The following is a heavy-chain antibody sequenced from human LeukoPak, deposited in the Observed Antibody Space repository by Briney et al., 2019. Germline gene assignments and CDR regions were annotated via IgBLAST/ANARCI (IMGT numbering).Heavy chain of an antibody. CDR3: AKDSVLRFLEWFPGYYFDY. V-gene: IGHV3-43*02. CDR2: ISGDGGST. D-gene: IGHD3-3*01. J-gene: IGHJ4*02. Sequence: GGSLRLSCAASGFTFDYYAMHWVRQAPGKGLECVSLISGDGGSTYYADSVKGRFTISRDNSKNSLYLQMNSLRTEDTALYYCAKDSVLRFLEWFPGYYFDYWGQGTLVTVSS. CDR1: GFTFDYYA.